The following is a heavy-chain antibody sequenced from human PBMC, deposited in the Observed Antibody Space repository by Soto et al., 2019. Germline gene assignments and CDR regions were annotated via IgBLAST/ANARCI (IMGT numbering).Heavy chain of an antibody. V-gene: IGHV3-48*02. Sequence: GVLRLSCAASGFTFSSYSMNWVRQAPGKGLEWVSYISSSSSTIYYADSVKGRFTISRDNAKNSLYLQMNSLRDEDTAVYYCARDMTMVRGVKYYYYYYGMDVWGQGTTVTVS. CDR3: ARDMTMVRGVKYYYYYYGMDV. CDR1: GFTFSSYS. J-gene: IGHJ6*02. CDR2: ISSSSSTI. D-gene: IGHD3-10*01.